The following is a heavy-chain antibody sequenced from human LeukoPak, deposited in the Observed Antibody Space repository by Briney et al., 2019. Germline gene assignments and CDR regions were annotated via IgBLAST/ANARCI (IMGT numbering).Heavy chain of an antibody. J-gene: IGHJ3*02. CDR2: IYYSGST. D-gene: IGHD3-10*01. V-gene: IGHV4-31*03. CDR3: ARGFGENAFDI. CDR1: GDSIRSSSYY. Sequence: SETLSLTCTVSGDSIRSSSYYWGGIRQPPGKGVEWIGYIYYSGSTYYNPSLKSRVTISVDTSKNQFSLKLSSVTAADTAVYYCARGFGENAFDIWGQGTMVTVSS.